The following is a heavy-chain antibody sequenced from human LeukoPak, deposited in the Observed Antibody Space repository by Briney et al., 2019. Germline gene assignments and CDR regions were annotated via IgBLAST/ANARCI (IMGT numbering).Heavy chain of an antibody. J-gene: IGHJ4*02. V-gene: IGHV3-7*01. D-gene: IGHD3-10*01. CDR1: GFTFSSYW. CDR2: IKQDGSEK. Sequence: GGSLRLSCAASGFTFSSYWMSWVRQAPGKGLEWVANIKQDGSEKFYVDSVKGRFTFSRANAKNSLYLQMNSLRAEDTAVYYCGGVLVRGPKDYWGQGTLVTVSS. CDR3: GGVLVRGPKDY.